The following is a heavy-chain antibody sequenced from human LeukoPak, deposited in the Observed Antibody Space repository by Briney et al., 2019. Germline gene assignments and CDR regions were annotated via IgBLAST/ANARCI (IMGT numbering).Heavy chain of an antibody. J-gene: IGHJ4*02. CDR1: GSTFSNYP. CDR3: ARRGSGYSQNYFDF. Sequence: PGGSLRLSCAASGSTFSNYPMHWVRQAPGKGLEYVSAISSNGGSTYYANSVKGRFTISRDNSKNTLYLQMGSLRAEDMAVYYCARRGSGYSQNYFDFWGQGTLVTVSS. CDR2: ISSNGGST. V-gene: IGHV3-64*01. D-gene: IGHD3-22*01.